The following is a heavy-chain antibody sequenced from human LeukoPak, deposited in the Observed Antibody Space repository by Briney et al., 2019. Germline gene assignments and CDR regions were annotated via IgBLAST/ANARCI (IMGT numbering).Heavy chain of an antibody. CDR2: INPSGGST. Sequence: ASVKVSCKASGYTFTSYYMHWVRQAPGQGLEWMGIINPSGGSTSYAQKFQGRVTMTRDTSTSTVYMELSSLRSEDTAVYYCAREWDGRGYSYGTFDYWGQGTLVTVSS. V-gene: IGHV1-46*01. CDR3: AREWDGRGYSYGTFDY. J-gene: IGHJ4*02. D-gene: IGHD5-18*01. CDR1: GYTFTSYY.